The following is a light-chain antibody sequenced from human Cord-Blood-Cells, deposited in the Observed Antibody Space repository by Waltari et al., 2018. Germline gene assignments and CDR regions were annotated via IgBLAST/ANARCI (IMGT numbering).Light chain of an antibody. CDR1: QSISSW. V-gene: IGKV1-5*03. J-gene: IGKJ2*01. CDR2: KAF. Sequence: DIQMTPSPSTLSSSVSDRVTITCRASQSISSWFAWYQQKPGKAPQLLIYKAFSLERGVLSRFSGSGSGPEFTRTIGSLQPDDFATYCRKQYHRYSYPFGQRPKLEIK. CDR3: KQYHRYSYP.